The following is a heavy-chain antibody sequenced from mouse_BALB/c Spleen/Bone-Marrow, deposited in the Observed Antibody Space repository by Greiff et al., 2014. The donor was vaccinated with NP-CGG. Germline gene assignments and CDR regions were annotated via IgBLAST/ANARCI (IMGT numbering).Heavy chain of an antibody. CDR3: ATYYYGSSWGFAY. D-gene: IGHD1-1*01. CDR1: GFNIKDTY. J-gene: IGHJ3*01. CDR2: IDPANGNT. V-gene: IGHV14-3*02. Sequence: EVQLQESGAELVKPGASVKLSCTASGFNIKDTYMHWVKQRPEQGLEWIGRIDPANGNTKYDPKFQGKATITADTSSNTAYQQLSSLTSEDTAVYYCATYYYGSSWGFAYWGQGTLVTVSA.